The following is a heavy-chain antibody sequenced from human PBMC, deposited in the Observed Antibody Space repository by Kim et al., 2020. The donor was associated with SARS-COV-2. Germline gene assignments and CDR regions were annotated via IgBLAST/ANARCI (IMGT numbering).Heavy chain of an antibody. CDR3: ARGGPDTPEGFGPWYFDL. D-gene: IGHD3-3*01. Sequence: ASVKVSCKASGYTFTSYAMHWVRQAPGQRLEWMGWINAGNGNTKYSQKFQGRVTITRDTSASTAYMELSSLRSEDTAVYYCARGGPDTPEGFGPWYFDLWGRGTLVTVSS. J-gene: IGHJ2*01. CDR2: INAGNGNT. V-gene: IGHV1-3*01. CDR1: GYTFTSYA.